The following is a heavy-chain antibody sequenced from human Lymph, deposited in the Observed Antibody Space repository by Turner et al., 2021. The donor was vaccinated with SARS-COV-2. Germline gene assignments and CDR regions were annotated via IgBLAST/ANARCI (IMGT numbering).Heavy chain of an antibody. J-gene: IGHJ6*02. V-gene: IGHV3-30*04. CDR2: ISNDGSNK. CDR3: ARYGSGGYFYYGLDV. CDR1: GFTFSTYA. Sequence: VQLVESGVGVAQPGRYLRLSCAAPGFTFSTYAIHWVRQAAGKGLEWVAVISNDGSNKYYADSVKGRLTISRDNSKNTLYLQMNSLRAEDTAVYYCARYGSGGYFYYGLDVWGQGTTVTVSS. D-gene: IGHD3-10*01.